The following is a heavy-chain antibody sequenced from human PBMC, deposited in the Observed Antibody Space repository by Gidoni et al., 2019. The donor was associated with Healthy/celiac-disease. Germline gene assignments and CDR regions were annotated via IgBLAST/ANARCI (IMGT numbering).Heavy chain of an antibody. CDR1: GGSISSSSYY. CDR2: TYYSGST. Sequence: QLQLQESGPGLVQPSETSSPTCTVSGGSISSSSYYWGWIRQPPGKGLEWYGSTYYSGSTYYNPSLKSRVTISVDTSKNQFSLKLSSVTAADTAVYYCARQRSIAVAVSDYWGQGTLVTVSS. J-gene: IGHJ4*02. CDR3: ARQRSIAVAVSDY. V-gene: IGHV4-39*01. D-gene: IGHD6-19*01.